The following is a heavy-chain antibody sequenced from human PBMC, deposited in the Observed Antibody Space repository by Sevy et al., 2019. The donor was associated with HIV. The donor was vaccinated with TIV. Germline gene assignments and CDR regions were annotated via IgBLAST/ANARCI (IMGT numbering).Heavy chain of an antibody. V-gene: IGHV3-23*01. CDR1: GFTFSSHV. CDR2: ISGSGVST. D-gene: IGHD3-9*01. CDR3: AKGSDYDILTGFRNFDF. J-gene: IGHJ4*02. Sequence: GGSLRLSCAASGFTFSSHVMSWVRQAPGKGLEWVSDISGSGVSTYYADSVKGRFTISRDNSKNTLYLQMYSLRAEDTAVYYCAKGSDYDILTGFRNFDFWGQGALVTVSS.